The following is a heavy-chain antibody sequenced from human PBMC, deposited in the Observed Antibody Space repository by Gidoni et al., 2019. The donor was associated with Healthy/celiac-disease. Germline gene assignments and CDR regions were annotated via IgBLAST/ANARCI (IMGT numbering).Heavy chain of an antibody. J-gene: IGHJ3*02. CDR2: ISSSSSYT. D-gene: IGHD3-22*01. Sequence: QVQLVESGGGLVKPGGSLRLSCAASGFTFSDYYMSWILQAPGKGLEWVSYISSSSSYTNYADSVKGRFTISRDNAKNSLYLQMNSLRAEDTAVYYCARDLSLDYDSSAGAFDIWGQGTMVTVSS. CDR1: GFTFSDYY. V-gene: IGHV3-11*05. CDR3: ARDLSLDYDSSAGAFDI.